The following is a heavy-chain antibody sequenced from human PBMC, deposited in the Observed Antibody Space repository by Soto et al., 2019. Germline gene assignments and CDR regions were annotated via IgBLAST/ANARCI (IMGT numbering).Heavy chain of an antibody. J-gene: IGHJ4*02. V-gene: IGHV3-21*01. Sequence: GRSLRLSCVASGFTFSTYSMNWVRQAPGKGLEWVSSISSSSYYIYYSDSVKGRFSISRDYAQSSLSLQMNSLRAEDTAVYYCARHSLDGSGRSIDYWGQGTLVTVSS. D-gene: IGHD6-25*01. CDR2: ISSSSYYI. CDR1: GFTFSTYS. CDR3: ARHSLDGSGRSIDY.